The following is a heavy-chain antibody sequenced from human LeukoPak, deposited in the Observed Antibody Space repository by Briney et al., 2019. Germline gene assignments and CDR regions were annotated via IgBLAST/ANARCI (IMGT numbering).Heavy chain of an antibody. D-gene: IGHD1-26*01. J-gene: IGHJ4*02. Sequence: SETLSLTCTVSGGSISSGGYYWSWIRQHPGKGLEWIGYIYYSGSTYYNPSLKSRVTISVDTSKNQFSLKLSSVTAADTAVCYCARTPWGLNYFDYWGQGTLVTVSS. CDR3: ARTPWGLNYFDY. V-gene: IGHV4-31*03. CDR2: IYYSGST. CDR1: GGSISSGGYY.